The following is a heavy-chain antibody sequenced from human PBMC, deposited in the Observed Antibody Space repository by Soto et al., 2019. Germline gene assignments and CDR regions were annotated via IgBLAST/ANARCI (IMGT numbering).Heavy chain of an antibody. CDR2: IKQDGSEK. V-gene: IGHV3-7*01. J-gene: IGHJ5*02. Sequence: LRLSCAASGFTFSSYWMSWVRQAPGKGLEWVANIKQDGSEKYYVDSVKGRFTISRDNAKNSLYLQMNSLRAEDTAVYYCARDVYYDSSGYYPWGQGTLVTVSS. CDR3: ARDVYYDSSGYYP. D-gene: IGHD3-22*01. CDR1: GFTFSSYW.